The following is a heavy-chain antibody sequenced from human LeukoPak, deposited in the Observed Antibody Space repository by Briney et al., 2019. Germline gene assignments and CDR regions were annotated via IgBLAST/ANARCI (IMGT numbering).Heavy chain of an antibody. CDR2: ILYDGSNK. CDR3: ANRVTGLIEKSSIRIDY. V-gene: IGHV3-30-3*01. CDR1: GFTFSSYA. D-gene: IGHD2-21*01. J-gene: IGHJ4*02. Sequence: GRSLRLSCAASGFTFSSYAMHWVRQAPGKGLEWVAVILYDGSNKYYADSVKGRLTISRDNSKNTLYLQMNSLRAEDTAVYYCANRVTGLIEKSSIRIDYWGQGILVTVSS.